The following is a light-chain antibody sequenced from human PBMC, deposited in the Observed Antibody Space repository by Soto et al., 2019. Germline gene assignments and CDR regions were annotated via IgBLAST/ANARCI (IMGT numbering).Light chain of an antibody. J-gene: IGKJ1*01. CDR2: VAS. CDR1: QSVSSNN. V-gene: IGKV3-20*01. Sequence: EIVLTQSPDTLSLSPGERATLSCRASQSVSSNNLAWYQHKPGQPPRLLIYVASRRATGIPDRFSGSGSGSEFTLTITSREPEDFAVYYCQQHGSGPWTFGQGTKVEIK. CDR3: QQHGSGPWT.